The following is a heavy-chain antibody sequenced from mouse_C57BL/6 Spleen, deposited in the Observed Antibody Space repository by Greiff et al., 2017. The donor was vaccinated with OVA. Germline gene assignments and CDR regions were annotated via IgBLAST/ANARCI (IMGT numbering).Heavy chain of an antibody. D-gene: IGHD2-12*01. CDR2: ISDGGSYT. J-gene: IGHJ4*01. Sequence: EVQRVESGGGLVKPGGSLKLSCAASGFTFSSYVMSWVRQTPEKRLEWVATISDGGSYTYYPDNVKGRFTISRDNAKNNLYLQMSHLKSEDTAMYYCARGSIVTSPNYFAMDYWGQGTSVTVSS. CDR3: ARGSIVTSPNYFAMDY. V-gene: IGHV5-4*01. CDR1: GFTFSSYV.